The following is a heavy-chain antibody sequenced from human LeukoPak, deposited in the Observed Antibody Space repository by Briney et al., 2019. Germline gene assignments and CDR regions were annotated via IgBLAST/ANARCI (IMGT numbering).Heavy chain of an antibody. D-gene: IGHD3-22*01. V-gene: IGHV3-7*04. CDR1: GFTFSSYW. CDR2: IKQAGRAK. CDR3: ARDGLYYYDSSGYYDAFDI. J-gene: IGHJ3*02. Sequence: PGGSLRLSCAASGFTFSSYWMSWVRQAPGKELEWVANIKQAGRAKYNVYCVKERFTIFRDNAKNSLYLQMNSLRADDTAVYYCARDGLYYYDSSGYYDAFDIWGQGTMVTVSS.